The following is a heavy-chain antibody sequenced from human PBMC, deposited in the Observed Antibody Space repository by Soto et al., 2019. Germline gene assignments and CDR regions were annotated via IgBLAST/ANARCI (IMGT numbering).Heavy chain of an antibody. Sequence: QVQLQQWGAGLLKPSETLSLTCAVYGGSFSGYYWSWIRQPPGKGLEWIGEINHSGSTNYNPSLKSRVTISADTSKNQFSLKLSSVTAADTAVYYCARELGYGYSYGYRYWGQGTLVTVSS. J-gene: IGHJ4*02. CDR2: INHSGST. D-gene: IGHD5-18*01. V-gene: IGHV4-34*01. CDR3: ARELGYGYSYGYRY. CDR1: GGSFSGYY.